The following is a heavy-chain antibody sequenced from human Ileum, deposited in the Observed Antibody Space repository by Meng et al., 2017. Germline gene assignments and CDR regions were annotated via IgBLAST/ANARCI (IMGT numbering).Heavy chain of an antibody. CDR2: LGAHDGDT. J-gene: IGHJ4*02. CDR1: DYTFTGYG. D-gene: IGHD3-10*01. V-gene: IGHV1-18*01. Sequence: QFQPVQSGPEVKKPGASVKCSCKASDYTFTGYGVSWVRQAPGQGLEWMAWLGAHDGDTSHAPKFQGRVTVSADRPTATAYMELRSLRSDDTAVYYCARGTPGRSYSDYWGQGTLVTVSS. CDR3: ARGTPGRSYSDY.